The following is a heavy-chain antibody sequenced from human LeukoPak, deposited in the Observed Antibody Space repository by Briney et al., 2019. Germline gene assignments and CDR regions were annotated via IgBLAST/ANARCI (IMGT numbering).Heavy chain of an antibody. J-gene: IGHJ6*02. CDR3: ARDGKTTNYYYYGMDV. Sequence: GGSLRLSCAASGFTFSSYGIHWVRQAPGKGPEWVAVIWYDGSNKYYADSVKGRFTISRDNSKNTLYLQTNSLRAEDTAVYYCARDGKTTNYYYYGMDVWGQGTTVTVSS. CDR2: IWYDGSNK. D-gene: IGHD1-1*01. V-gene: IGHV3-33*01. CDR1: GFTFSSYG.